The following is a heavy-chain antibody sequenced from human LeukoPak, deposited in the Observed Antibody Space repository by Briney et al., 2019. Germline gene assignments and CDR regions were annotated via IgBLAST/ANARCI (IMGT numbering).Heavy chain of an antibody. Sequence: ASVKVSCKASGYTFTSYDINWVRQATGQGLEWKGWMNPNSGNTGYAQKFQGRVTMTRNTSISTAYMELSSLRSEDTAVYYCARAALIAVAGNYYYSGMDVWGQGTTVTVSS. CDR1: GYTFTSYD. CDR2: MNPNSGNT. CDR3: ARAALIAVAGNYYYSGMDV. V-gene: IGHV1-8*01. J-gene: IGHJ6*02. D-gene: IGHD6-19*01.